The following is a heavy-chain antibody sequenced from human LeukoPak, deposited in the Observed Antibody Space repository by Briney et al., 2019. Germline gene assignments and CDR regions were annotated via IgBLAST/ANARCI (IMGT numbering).Heavy chain of an antibody. V-gene: IGHV4-34*01. CDR3: ASSGISSYGMDV. Sequence: PSETLSLTCAVYGGSFSGYYWSWIRQPPGKGQEWIGEINHSGSTNYNPSLKSRVTISVDTSKNQFSLKLSSVTAADTAVYYCASSGISSYGMDVWGQGTTVTVSS. D-gene: IGHD3-3*01. CDR2: INHSGST. J-gene: IGHJ6*02. CDR1: GGSFSGYY.